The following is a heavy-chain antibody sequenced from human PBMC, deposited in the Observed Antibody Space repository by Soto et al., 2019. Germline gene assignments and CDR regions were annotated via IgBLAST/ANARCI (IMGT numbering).Heavy chain of an antibody. CDR1: GYTFTSYY. J-gene: IGHJ4*02. D-gene: IGHD2-21*02. CDR2: INPSGGST. Sequence: ASVKVSCKASGYTFTSYYMHWVQQAPGQGLEWMGIINPSGGSTSYAQKFQGRVTITRDTSASTAYMELSSLRSEDTAVYYCARSIVVVTAADYWGQGTLVTVSS. V-gene: IGHV1-46*01. CDR3: ARSIVVVTAADY.